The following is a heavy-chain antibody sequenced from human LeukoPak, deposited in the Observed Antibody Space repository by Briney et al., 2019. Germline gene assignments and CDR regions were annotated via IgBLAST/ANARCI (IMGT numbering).Heavy chain of an antibody. CDR3: ATSYDSSGYYDY. CDR1: GFTFSSYA. D-gene: IGHD3-22*01. J-gene: IGHJ4*02. Sequence: GGSLRLSCAASGFTFSSYAMNWVRQAPGEGLEWVSYINGRGATIYYADSVKGRFTISRDNSKNTLYLQMNSLRAEDTAVYYCATSYDSSGYYDYWGQGTLVTVSS. CDR2: INGRGATI. V-gene: IGHV3-48*01.